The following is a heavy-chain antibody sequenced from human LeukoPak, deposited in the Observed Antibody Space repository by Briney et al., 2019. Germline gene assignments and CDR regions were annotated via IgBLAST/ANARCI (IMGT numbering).Heavy chain of an antibody. Sequence: GAPVKVSCKVSGYTLTELSVHWVRQAPGKGLEWMGNFDPKDGDTIYAQRFQGRVTMTRDTSISTAYMELSRLRSDDTAVYYCARGRGYSSSWFDYWGQGTLVTVSS. D-gene: IGHD6-13*01. CDR2: FDPKDGDT. V-gene: IGHV1-24*01. CDR3: ARGRGYSSSWFDY. CDR1: GYTLTELS. J-gene: IGHJ4*02.